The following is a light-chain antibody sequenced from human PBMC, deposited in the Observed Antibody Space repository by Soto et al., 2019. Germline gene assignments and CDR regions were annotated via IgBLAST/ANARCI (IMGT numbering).Light chain of an antibody. CDR1: QNISSD. CDR3: LQHNDYPPT. Sequence: DIQMTQSPSSLSASLGDRVTITCRASQNISSDLGWYQQKPGKAPKRLIYAASSLQSGVPSRFSGSGSGTEFTLTISSLQPEDYATYYCLQHNDYPPTFGQGTKVEI. CDR2: AAS. J-gene: IGKJ1*01. V-gene: IGKV1-17*01.